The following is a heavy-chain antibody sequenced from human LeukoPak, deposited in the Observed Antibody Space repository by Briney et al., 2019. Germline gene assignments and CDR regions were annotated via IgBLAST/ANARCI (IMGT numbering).Heavy chain of an antibody. V-gene: IGHV1-18*01. J-gene: IGHJ5*02. Sequence: GASVTVSCTTSGYTFTIFGISWVRQAPGQGLEWMGWISGFNGDTKSAPKFQGRVTMTTDTPTTTAYMDLRSLRSDDTAVYYCARTCPLLYCSSSFFDPWGRGTLVTVSS. D-gene: IGHD2-2*01. CDR2: ISGFNGDT. CDR1: GYTFTIFG. CDR3: ARTCPLLYCSSSFFDP.